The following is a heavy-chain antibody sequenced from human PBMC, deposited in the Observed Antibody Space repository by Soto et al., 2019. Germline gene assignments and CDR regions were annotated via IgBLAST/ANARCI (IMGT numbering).Heavy chain of an antibody. CDR2: IYSGGYT. D-gene: IGHD3-16*01. CDR3: ARLGGGGGY. V-gene: IGHV3-53*01. J-gene: IGHJ4*02. CDR1: GFTVSNNY. Sequence: EVQLVESGGGLIQPGGSLRLSCAVSGFTVSNNYMSWVRQAPGKGLEGVSVIYSGGYTAYGDSVKGRFTISRDNSKNTLYPKMNREGADAPAVSYCARLGGGGGYWGQGTLVTVSS.